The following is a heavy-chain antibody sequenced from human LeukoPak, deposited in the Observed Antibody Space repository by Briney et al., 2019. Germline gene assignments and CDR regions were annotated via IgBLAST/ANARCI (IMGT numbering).Heavy chain of an antibody. Sequence: GGALGLSCVASGFTFSDYAMSWARQAPGKGLEWVSGISDSVGSTYYADSVKGRCTISRDNSKNTVSLQMNNLRAEDTAVYFCARHDSFIPYWGQGTLVTVTS. CDR2: ISDSVGST. V-gene: IGHV3-23*01. CDR3: ARHDSFIPY. J-gene: IGHJ4*02. D-gene: IGHD3-16*02. CDR1: GFTFSDYA.